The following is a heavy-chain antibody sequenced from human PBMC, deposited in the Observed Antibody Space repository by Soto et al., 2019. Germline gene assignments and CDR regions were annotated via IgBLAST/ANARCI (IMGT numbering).Heavy chain of an antibody. CDR1: GYTFTDYW. Sequence: GESLKISCKGSGYTFTDYWIGWVRQLPGKGLEWMGIIYPGDSDTRYSPSFQGHVTITVDKSTSTAYLLWNTLKASDTAMYYCARHTSNFRYYYYAMDVWGQGTTVTVSS. J-gene: IGHJ6*02. V-gene: IGHV5-51*01. CDR3: ARHTSNFRYYYYAMDV. CDR2: IYPGDSDT. D-gene: IGHD2-2*01.